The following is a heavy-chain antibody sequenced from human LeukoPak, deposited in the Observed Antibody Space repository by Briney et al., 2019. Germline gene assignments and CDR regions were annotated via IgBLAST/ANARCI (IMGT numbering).Heavy chain of an antibody. V-gene: IGHV3-30*18. Sequence: PGGSLRLSCAASGFTFSSYGMHWVRQAPGKGLEWVAVISYDGINPYYADSVKGRFTISRDNSKNTLWLQMNSLRAEDTAVYYCAKVKEMYSSGSYYFDYWGQGTLVTVSS. CDR1: GFTFSSYG. CDR2: ISYDGINP. CDR3: AKVKEMYSSGSYYFDY. D-gene: IGHD6-19*01. J-gene: IGHJ4*02.